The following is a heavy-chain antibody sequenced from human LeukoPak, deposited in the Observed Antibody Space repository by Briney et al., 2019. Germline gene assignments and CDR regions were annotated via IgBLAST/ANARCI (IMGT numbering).Heavy chain of an antibody. CDR3: ARAGDHAFDY. Sequence: SETLSLTCAVYGVSFSGYYWSWIRQPPGKGLEWIGEINHSGSTNYNPSLKSRVTISVDTSKNQFSLKLSSVTAADTAVYYCARAGDHAFDYWGQGTLGTVSS. CDR1: GVSFSGYY. CDR2: INHSGST. J-gene: IGHJ4*02. V-gene: IGHV4-34*01. D-gene: IGHD2-21*01.